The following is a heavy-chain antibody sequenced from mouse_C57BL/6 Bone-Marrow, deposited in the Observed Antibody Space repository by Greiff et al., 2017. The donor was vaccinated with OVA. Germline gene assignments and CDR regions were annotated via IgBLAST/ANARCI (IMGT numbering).Heavy chain of an antibody. D-gene: IGHD2-2*01. J-gene: IGHJ2*01. V-gene: IGHV5-17*01. CDR3: ARGGWLRRSYFDY. CDR1: GFTFSDYG. Sequence: EVNVVESGGGLVKPGGSLKLSCAASGFTFSDYGMHWVRQAPEKGLEWVAYISSGSSTIYYADTVKGRFTISRDNAKNTLFLQMTSLRSEDTAMYYCARGGWLRRSYFDYWGQGTTLTVSS. CDR2: ISSGSSTI.